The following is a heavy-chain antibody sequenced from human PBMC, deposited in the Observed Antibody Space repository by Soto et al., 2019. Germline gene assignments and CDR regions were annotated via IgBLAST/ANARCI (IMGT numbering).Heavy chain of an antibody. D-gene: IGHD2-21*02. Sequence: SAKVTCKASGYAITSCARYWLRQAHGQRLEWMGWINAGNGNTKYSQKFQGRVTITRDTSASTAYMELSSLRSEDTAVYYCARSIVVVTALDYWGQGTLVIVSS. J-gene: IGHJ4*02. CDR3: ARSIVVVTALDY. CDR2: INAGNGNT. CDR1: GYAITSCA. V-gene: IGHV1-3*01.